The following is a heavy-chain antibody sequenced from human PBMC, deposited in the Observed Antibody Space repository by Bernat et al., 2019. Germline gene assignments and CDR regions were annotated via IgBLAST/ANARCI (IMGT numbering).Heavy chain of an antibody. V-gene: IGHV3-48*01. CDR3: ARDGALYSGNYYLEA. CDR2: ITTSTST. Sequence: EVRLVESGGCLVPPGGSLRLSCSASGFTFSSYILHWFRQAPGKGLEWVSYITTSTSTHYVDSVKGRFTISRDNAKNSLYLRMNSLRAEDTAIYYCARDGALYSGNYYLEAWGQGTQVTVSS. CDR1: GFTFSSYI. J-gene: IGHJ4*02. D-gene: IGHD1-26*01.